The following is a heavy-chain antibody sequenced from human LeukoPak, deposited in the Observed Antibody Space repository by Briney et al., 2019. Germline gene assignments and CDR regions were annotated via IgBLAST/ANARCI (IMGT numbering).Heavy chain of an antibody. V-gene: IGHV3-9*01. CDR1: GFTFDDYA. D-gene: IGHD6-13*01. Sequence: GRSLRLSCAASGFTFDDYAMHWVRQAPGKGLEWVSGISWNSGSIGYADSVKGRFTISRDNAKNSLYLQMNSLRAEDTALYYCAKDRAFGSSYLGDDAFDIWGQGTMVTVSS. CDR2: ISWNSGSI. CDR3: AKDRAFGSSYLGDDAFDI. J-gene: IGHJ3*02.